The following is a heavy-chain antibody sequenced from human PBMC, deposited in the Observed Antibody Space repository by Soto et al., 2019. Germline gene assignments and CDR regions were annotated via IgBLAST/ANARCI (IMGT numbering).Heavy chain of an antibody. CDR3: ASGGSPVTREFDY. Sequence: QVQLVQSGAEVKKPGASVKVSCKASGYTFTGFYMHWVRQAPGQGLEWMGWINPNSGDREYAQNFHGWVTRTRETSISTAYMELNRLKSDDTAVYYCASGGSPVTREFDYWGQGALVSVSS. J-gene: IGHJ4*02. CDR1: GYTFTGFY. CDR2: INPNSGDR. V-gene: IGHV1-2*04. D-gene: IGHD4-17*01.